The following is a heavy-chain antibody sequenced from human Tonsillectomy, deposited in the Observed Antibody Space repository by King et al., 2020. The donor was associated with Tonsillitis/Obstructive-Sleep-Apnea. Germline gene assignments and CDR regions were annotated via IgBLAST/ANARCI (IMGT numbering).Heavy chain of an antibody. CDR1: GFTFSSFG. Sequence: QLVQSGGGVVQPGRSLRLSCAASGFTFSSFGIHWVRQAPGKGLEWVAVISYDGSNKYFADSVKGRFTISRDNSKNTLYLQLNSLRAEDTAVYYCAKDYYWGQGTLVTVSS. CDR3: AKDYY. CDR2: ISYDGSNK. V-gene: IGHV3-30*18. J-gene: IGHJ4*02.